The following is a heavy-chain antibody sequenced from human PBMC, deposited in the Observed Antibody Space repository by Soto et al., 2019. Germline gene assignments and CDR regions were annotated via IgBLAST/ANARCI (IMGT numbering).Heavy chain of an antibody. J-gene: IGHJ4*02. Sequence: SGGSLRLSCAASGFTFSSYGMHWVRQAPGKGLEWVAVIWYDGSNKYYADSVKGRFTISRDNSKNTLYLQMNSLRAEDTAVYYLARDYLLIPPREIDYWGQGTLVTVPS. CDR2: IWYDGSNK. CDR3: ARDYLLIPPREIDY. D-gene: IGHD2-2*02. V-gene: IGHV3-33*01. CDR1: GFTFSSYG.